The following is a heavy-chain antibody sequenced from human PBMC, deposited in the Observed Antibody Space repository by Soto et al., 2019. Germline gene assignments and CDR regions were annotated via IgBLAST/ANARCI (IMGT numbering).Heavy chain of an antibody. V-gene: IGHV3-23*01. D-gene: IGHD4-17*01. CDR1: GFTFSNYA. CDR2: ISGSGGYT. Sequence: GGSLRLSCAASGFTFSNYAMSWVRQTPGKGLEWVSGISGSGGYTYYADSVKSRLTISKDTSKSQVVLTMTNMDPVDTATYYCARAPTTVSPHGMDVWGQGTTVTVYS. J-gene: IGHJ6*02. CDR3: ARAPTTVSPHGMDV.